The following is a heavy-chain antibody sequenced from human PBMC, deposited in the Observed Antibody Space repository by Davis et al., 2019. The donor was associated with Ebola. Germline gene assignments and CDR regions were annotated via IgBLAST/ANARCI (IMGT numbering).Heavy chain of an antibody. J-gene: IGHJ4*02. CDR2: IYYSGST. CDR3: ARGDLGGKQLVY. CDR1: GFTFSSYW. Sequence: ESLKISCAASGFTFSSYWMSWVRQAPGKGLEWIGYIYYSGSTNYNPSLKSRVTISVDTSKNQFSLQLNSVTAADTAVYYCARGDLGGKQLVYWGQGTLVTVSS. V-gene: IGHV4-59*12. D-gene: IGHD6-13*01.